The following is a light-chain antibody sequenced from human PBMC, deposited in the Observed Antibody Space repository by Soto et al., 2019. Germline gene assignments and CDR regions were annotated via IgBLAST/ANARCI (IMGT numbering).Light chain of an antibody. V-gene: IGKV3-20*01. CDR3: QQFDTSPPST. J-gene: IGKJ5*01. Sequence: EIVLTQSPGTLSLSPGERATLSCRASQSVSSSYLAWYQQKPGQAPRLLIYGASSRATGIPDRFSGSGSGTDFTLTISRLEPGDFAVYYCQQFDTSPPSTFGQGTRLAIK. CDR2: GAS. CDR1: QSVSSSY.